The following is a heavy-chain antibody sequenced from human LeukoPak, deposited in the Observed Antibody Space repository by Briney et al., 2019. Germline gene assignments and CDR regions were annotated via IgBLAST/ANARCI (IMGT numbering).Heavy chain of an antibody. Sequence: SETLSFTCGVSGYSISSGYYWGWIRQPPGKGLEWIGSIYHSGSTYYNPSLKNRVTISVDTSKNQFSLKLSSVTAADTAVYYCARRGGAARSYYFDYWGQGTLVTVSS. CDR2: IYHSGST. D-gene: IGHD6-6*01. V-gene: IGHV4-38-2*01. CDR3: ARRGGAARSYYFDY. CDR1: GYSISSGYY. J-gene: IGHJ4*02.